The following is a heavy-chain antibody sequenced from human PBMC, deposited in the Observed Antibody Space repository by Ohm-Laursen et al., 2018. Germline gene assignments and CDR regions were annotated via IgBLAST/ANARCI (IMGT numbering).Heavy chain of an antibody. J-gene: IGHJ4*02. D-gene: IGHD7-27*01. CDR2: ISYDGSNK. Sequence: SLRLSCAASGFTFSSYGMHWVRQAPGKGLEWVAVISYDGSNKYYADSVKGRFTISRDNSKNTLYLQMNGLRAEDTAVYYCATNWGVYFDYWGQGTLVTVSS. CDR3: ATNWGVYFDY. V-gene: IGHV3-30*03. CDR1: GFTFSSYG.